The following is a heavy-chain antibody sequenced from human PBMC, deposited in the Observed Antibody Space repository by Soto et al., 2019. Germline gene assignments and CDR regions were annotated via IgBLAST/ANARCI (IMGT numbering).Heavy chain of an antibody. V-gene: IGHV3-74*01. CDR3: ARGWLAPDV. Sequence: EVQLVESGGGLVQPGGSLRLSCAASGFTLSGRSMHWVRQAPGKGLVWVSGIDNAGTDSTYADSVKGRFTSSRDNAKNMLYLQMNSLRVEDTAVYYCARGWLAPDVWGKGTTVTVSS. J-gene: IGHJ6*04. D-gene: IGHD5-12*01. CDR2: IDNAGTDS. CDR1: GFTLSGRS.